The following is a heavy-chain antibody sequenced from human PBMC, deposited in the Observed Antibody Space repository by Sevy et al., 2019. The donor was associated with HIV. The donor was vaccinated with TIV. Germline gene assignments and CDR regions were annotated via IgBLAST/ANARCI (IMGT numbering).Heavy chain of an antibody. CDR1: GFTFGDFA. V-gene: IGHV3-49*03. Sequence: GGSLRLSCTTSGFTFGDFAMSWFRQAPGKGLEWVGFIRSKDYGGTTEYAASVKGRFTTSRDDSKNIAYMQMNSLRTEDTAVYFCTRDGGGGNILASYYYYDMDVWGQGTTVTVSS. J-gene: IGHJ6*02. D-gene: IGHD2-21*01. CDR2: IRSKDYGGTT. CDR3: TRDGGGGNILASYYYYDMDV.